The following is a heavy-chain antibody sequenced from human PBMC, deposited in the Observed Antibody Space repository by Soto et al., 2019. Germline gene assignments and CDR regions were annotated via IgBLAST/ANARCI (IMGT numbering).Heavy chain of an antibody. CDR3: ARIRDSYGSIDY. CDR1: GGSISSGGYY. V-gene: IGHV2-70*11. CDR2: IDWDDDK. J-gene: IGHJ4*02. Sequence: TLPVTCTVSGGSISSGGYYWSWIRQPPGKALEWLARIDWDDDKYYSTSLKTRLTISKDTSKNQVVLTMTNMDPVDTATYYCARIRDSYGSIDYWGQGTLVTVS. D-gene: IGHD5-18*01.